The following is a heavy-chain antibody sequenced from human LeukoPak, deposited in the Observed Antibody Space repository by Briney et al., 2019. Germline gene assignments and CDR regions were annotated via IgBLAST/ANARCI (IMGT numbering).Heavy chain of an antibody. CDR2: IYYSGST. CDR3: AREPNYSTTKGGAFDI. J-gene: IGHJ3*02. D-gene: IGHD2/OR15-2a*01. CDR1: GGSISSYY. Sequence: SETLSLTCTISGGSISSYYWSWIRQPPGKGLEWIGYIYYSGSTNYNPSLKSRVTISVDTSKNQFSLKLSSVTAADTAVYYCAREPNYSTTKGGAFDIWGQGTMVTVSS. V-gene: IGHV4-59*01.